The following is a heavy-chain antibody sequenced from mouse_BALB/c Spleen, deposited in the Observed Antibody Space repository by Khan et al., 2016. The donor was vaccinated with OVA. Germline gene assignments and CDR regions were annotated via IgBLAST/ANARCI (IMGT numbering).Heavy chain of an antibody. CDR3: ARSGDYVHWYFDV. CDR1: GFSLTSYG. J-gene: IGHJ1*01. Sequence: QVQLKESGPGLVQPSQSLSITCTVSGFSLTSYGVHWVRQSPGKGLEWLGVIWSGGTTDYNAAFISRLSISKDNSKSQVFFKMNSLRANDAAIYYCARSGDYVHWYFDVWGAGTTVTVSS. CDR2: IWSGGTT. D-gene: IGHD2-13*01. V-gene: IGHV2-2*02.